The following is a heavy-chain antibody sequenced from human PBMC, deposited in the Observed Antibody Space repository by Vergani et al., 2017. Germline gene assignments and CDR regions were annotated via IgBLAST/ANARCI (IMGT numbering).Heavy chain of an antibody. V-gene: IGHV3-23*04. CDR2: ISGSGGST. CDR1: GFTFSRSA. Sequence: EVQLVESGGGLVQPGGSLRLSCAASGFTFSRSAMSWVRQAPGKGLEWVSVISGSGGSTDYADSVKGRFTISRDNSKNTLHLQMNSLRAGDTAVYFCAKTISGSYYQLDYWGQGTLVTVSS. D-gene: IGHD1-26*01. CDR3: AKTISGSYYQLDY. J-gene: IGHJ4*02.